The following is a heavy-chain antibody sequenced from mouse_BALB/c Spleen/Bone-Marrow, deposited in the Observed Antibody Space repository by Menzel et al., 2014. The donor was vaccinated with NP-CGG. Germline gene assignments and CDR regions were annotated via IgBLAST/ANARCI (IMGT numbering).Heavy chain of an antibody. D-gene: IGHD3-1*01. CDR2: ISSGGSYT. J-gene: IGHJ2*01. CDR1: GFTFSSYA. V-gene: IGHV5-9-4*01. CDR3: ARDSSGYFDY. Sequence: EVQRVESGGGLVKPGGSLKLSCAASGFTFSSYAMSWVRQSPEKRLEWVAEISSGGSYTYYPDTVTGRFTNSRDNAKNTLYLEMSSLRSEDTAMYYCARDSSGYFDYWGQGTTLTVSS.